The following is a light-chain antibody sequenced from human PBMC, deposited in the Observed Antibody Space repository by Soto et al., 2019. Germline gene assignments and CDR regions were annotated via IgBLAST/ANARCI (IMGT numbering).Light chain of an antibody. CDR1: QTISNY. CDR2: AAS. J-gene: IGKJ3*01. Sequence: DIQMTQSPSSLSASVGDRVTITCRASQTISNYLNWYQQKPGKAPKVLISAASSLQSGVPSRFSGSGSGTDFTLTISSLQPEDFATYYCQQSDRTPFTFGPGTKLDFK. CDR3: QQSDRTPFT. V-gene: IGKV1-39*01.